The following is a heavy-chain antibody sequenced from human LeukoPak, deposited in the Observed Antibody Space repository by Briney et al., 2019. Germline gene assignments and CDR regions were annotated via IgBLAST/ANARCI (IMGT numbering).Heavy chain of an antibody. CDR2: IIPIFGKA. Sequence: SVTVSCKASGGTFSNYAINWVRQAPGQGLEWMGGIIPIFGKANYAQKFQGRVTITADESTRTAYMELSSLRSEDTAVYYCARGWLAETTVVTPYNYWGRGTLVSVSS. D-gene: IGHD4-23*01. CDR1: GGTFSNYA. J-gene: IGHJ4*02. CDR3: ARGWLAETTVVTPYNY. V-gene: IGHV1-69*13.